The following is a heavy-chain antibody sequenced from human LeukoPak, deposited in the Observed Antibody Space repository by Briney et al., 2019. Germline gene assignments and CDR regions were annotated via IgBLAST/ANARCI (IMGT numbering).Heavy chain of an antibody. Sequence: GGSLRLSCAASGFTFSSYAMSWVRQAPGRGLEWVSAVSGSGGSTYCADSVKGRFTISRDNSKNTLYLQMNSLRAEDTAVYYCAKDSGPPYYDFWSGYYDYYYGMDVWGQGTTVTVSS. CDR2: VSGSGGST. CDR1: GFTFSSYA. J-gene: IGHJ6*02. CDR3: AKDSGPPYYDFWSGYYDYYYGMDV. V-gene: IGHV3-23*01. D-gene: IGHD3-3*01.